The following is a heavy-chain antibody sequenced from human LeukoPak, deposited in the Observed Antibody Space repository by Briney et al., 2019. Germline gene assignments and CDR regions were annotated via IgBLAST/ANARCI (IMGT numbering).Heavy chain of an antibody. CDR3: ARDSQYEQWLAGRFDY. CDR2: ISYSGTT. CDR1: GGSIRSYY. V-gene: IGHV4-59*12. D-gene: IGHD6-19*01. Sequence: KPSETLSLTCTVFGGSIRSYYWSWIRQPPGKGLEWIGHISYSGTTNYNPSLNSRVAISIDTSRNQFSLNLNSVTASDTAVYYCARDSQYEQWLAGRFDYWGQGTLVTVSS. J-gene: IGHJ4*02.